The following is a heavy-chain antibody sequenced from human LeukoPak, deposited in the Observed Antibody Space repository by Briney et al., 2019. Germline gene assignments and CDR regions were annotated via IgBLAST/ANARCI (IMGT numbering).Heavy chain of an antibody. V-gene: IGHV3-23*01. D-gene: IGHD6-19*01. J-gene: IGHJ4*02. CDR1: GFTFSNFA. CDR3: AKTGSSGWSSSGGDY. CDR2: ISGSGGST. Sequence: GGSLRLSCAASGFTFSNFAMSWVRQAPGEGLEWVSTISGSGGSTFYADSVKGRFPTSRDNSNNTLFLQMNSLRAEDTAIYFCAKTGSSGWSSSGGDYWGQGSLVTVSS.